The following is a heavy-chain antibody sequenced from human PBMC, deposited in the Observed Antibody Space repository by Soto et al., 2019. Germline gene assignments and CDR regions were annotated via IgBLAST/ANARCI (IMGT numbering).Heavy chain of an antibody. CDR3: ARVAAAHYFDY. J-gene: IGHJ4*02. CDR1: GFPFSTSS. Sequence: GGSLRLSCVASGFPFSTSSMSWVRQAPGKGLEWVSSLTSSSSFIYYADSVKGRFTISRDNAKNSLSLQMNTLSADDTAVYYCARVAAAHYFDYWGQGTLVTVSS. V-gene: IGHV3-21*01. D-gene: IGHD6-13*01. CDR2: LTSSSSFI.